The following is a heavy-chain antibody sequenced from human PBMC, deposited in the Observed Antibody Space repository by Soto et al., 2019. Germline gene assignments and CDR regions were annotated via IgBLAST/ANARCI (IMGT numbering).Heavy chain of an antibody. CDR1: GVSISSYF. J-gene: IGHJ4*02. Sequence: SETLSLTCSVSGVSISSYFWSWIRQAPGRGLEGIGYTYHRGSTNYSPSLRSRVAISLDTSENQFSLKVNSVTAADTAVYYCARIGGYHGPLDYWGQGTPVTVS. CDR3: ARIGGYHGPLDY. D-gene: IGHD6-25*01. V-gene: IGHV4-59*01. CDR2: TYHRGST.